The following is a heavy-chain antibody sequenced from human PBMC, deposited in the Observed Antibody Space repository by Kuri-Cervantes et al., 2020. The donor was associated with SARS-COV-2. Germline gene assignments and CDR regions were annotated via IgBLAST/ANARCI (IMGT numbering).Heavy chain of an antibody. CDR1: GFTFSRNA. V-gene: IGHV3-64*01. CDR2: ISDNGGST. CDR3: ARSGSGTYFHYFYYYMDV. D-gene: IGHD3-10*01. J-gene: IGHJ6*03. Sequence: GESLKISCAASGFTFSRNAMHWVRQAPGKGLEYVSSISDNGGSTYYANSVKGRFTISRDNSKNTLYLQMDNLRAEDMAVYYCARSGSGTYFHYFYYYMDVWGKGTTVTVSS.